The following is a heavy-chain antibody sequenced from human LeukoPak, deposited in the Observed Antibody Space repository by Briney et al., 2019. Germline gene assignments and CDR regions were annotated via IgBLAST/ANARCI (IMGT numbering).Heavy chain of an antibody. D-gene: IGHD3-10*01. CDR1: GFTFSSYE. CDR2: ISSSGSTI. Sequence: GGSLRLSCAASGFTFSSYEMNWVRQAPGKGLEWVSYISSSGSTIYYADSVKGRFTISRDNAKNSLYLQMNSLRAEDTAVYYCARDRKIWFGELSHFDYWGQGTLVTVSS. CDR3: ARDRKIWFGELSHFDY. J-gene: IGHJ4*02. V-gene: IGHV3-48*03.